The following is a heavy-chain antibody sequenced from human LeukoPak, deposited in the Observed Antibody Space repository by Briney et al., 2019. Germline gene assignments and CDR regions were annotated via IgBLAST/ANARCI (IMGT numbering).Heavy chain of an antibody. Sequence: GASVTVSCKASGYTFTSYDINWVRQAAGQGLEWMGWMNPNSGNTGYAQKFQGRVTMTRNTSISTAYMELSSLRSGDTAVYYCATWRGWEFRFDPWGQGTLVTVSS. CDR3: ATWRGWEFRFDP. CDR1: GYTFTSYD. CDR2: MNPNSGNT. D-gene: IGHD1-1*01. V-gene: IGHV1-8*01. J-gene: IGHJ5*02.